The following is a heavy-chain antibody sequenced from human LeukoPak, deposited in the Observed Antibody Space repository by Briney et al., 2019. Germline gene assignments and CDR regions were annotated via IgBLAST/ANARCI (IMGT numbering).Heavy chain of an antibody. V-gene: IGHV3-48*01. J-gene: IGHJ5*02. CDR1: GFTFNSYS. CDR2: ISSSSSTI. CDR3: ARVLHKRNYDSSDYYGS. Sequence: GGSLRLSCAASGFTFNSYSMNWVRQAPGKGLEWVSSISSSSSTIYYADSVKGRFTISRDNAKNSLYLQLNSLRAEDTAVYYCARVLHKRNYDSSDYYGSWGQGTLVTVSS. D-gene: IGHD3-22*01.